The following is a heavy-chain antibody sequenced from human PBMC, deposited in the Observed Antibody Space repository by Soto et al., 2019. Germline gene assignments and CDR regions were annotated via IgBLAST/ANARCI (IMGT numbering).Heavy chain of an antibody. CDR2: LIGGHCGT. D-gene: IGHD3-10*01. CDR3: AKGKSPGDIDWFDT. V-gene: IGHV3-23*01. Sequence: EVQLLQSGGGLARPGGSLRLSCTASGFTLQNYAMAWVRQAPGKGLEWVSTLIGGHCGTAYSYSVKGRFTVSRDNSKICLYLQMNSVGVEDTAMYFCAKGKSPGDIDWFDTWGQGRLVTVSS. CDR1: GFTLQNYA. J-gene: IGHJ5*02.